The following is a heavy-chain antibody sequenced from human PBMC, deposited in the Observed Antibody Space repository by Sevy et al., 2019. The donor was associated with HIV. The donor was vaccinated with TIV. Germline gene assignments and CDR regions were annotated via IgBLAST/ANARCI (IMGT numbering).Heavy chain of an antibody. Sequence: ASVKVSCKASGYTFSSYDINWVRQATGQGLEWMGWMNPNSGNTGYAQKFQGRVTMNRDTSISKAYMALKSRRSEDTAVYYCAKILAFCSSTSCYPGYYYYGMDVWGQGTTVTVSS. CDR1: GYTFSSYD. CDR2: MNPNSGNT. CDR3: AKILAFCSSTSCYPGYYYYGMDV. V-gene: IGHV1-8*01. D-gene: IGHD2-2*01. J-gene: IGHJ6*02.